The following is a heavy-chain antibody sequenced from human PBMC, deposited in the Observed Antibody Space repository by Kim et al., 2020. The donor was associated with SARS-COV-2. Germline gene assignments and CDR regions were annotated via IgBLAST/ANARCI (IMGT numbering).Heavy chain of an antibody. Sequence: SETLSLTCTVSGGSISSSSYYWGWIRQPPGKGLEWIGSIYYSGSTYYNPSLKSRVTISVDTSKNQFSLKLSSVTAADTAVYYCARAGGDSGVPFDYWGQGTLVTFSS. D-gene: IGHD2-21*01. CDR1: GGSISSSSYY. CDR2: IYYSGST. V-gene: IGHV4-39*07. CDR3: ARAGGDSGVPFDY. J-gene: IGHJ4*02.